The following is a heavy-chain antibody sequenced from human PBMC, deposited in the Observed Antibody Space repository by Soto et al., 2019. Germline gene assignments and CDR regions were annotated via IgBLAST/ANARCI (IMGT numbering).Heavy chain of an antibody. CDR3: ARTRSFTLGFYYDGMDV. D-gene: IGHD3-16*02. CDR1: GYSFASYW. Sequence: GESLKISCQGSGYSFASYWIGWVRQMPGKDLEWIVIIYPGDSDSRYSPSFQGQVTISADKSLRTAYLQWTSLKASDTALYYCARTRSFTLGFYYDGMDVWGQGTTVTVSS. J-gene: IGHJ6*02. V-gene: IGHV5-51*01. CDR2: IYPGDSDS.